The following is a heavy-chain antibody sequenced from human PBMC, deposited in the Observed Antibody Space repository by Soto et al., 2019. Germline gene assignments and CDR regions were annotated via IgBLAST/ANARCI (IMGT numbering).Heavy chain of an antibody. CDR1: GYTFTSFG. V-gene: IGHV1-18*04. D-gene: IGHD2-2*02. CDR2: INTHNGHT. CDR3: ARTDTWAY. Sequence: APVKVSCKTSGYTFTSFGVSWVRQAPGQRLEWMGWINTHNGHTQYSPRFDDRVTMTTDPSTSTAYMELKGLRSDDTAVYYCARTDTWAYWGQGTLVTVSS. J-gene: IGHJ4*02.